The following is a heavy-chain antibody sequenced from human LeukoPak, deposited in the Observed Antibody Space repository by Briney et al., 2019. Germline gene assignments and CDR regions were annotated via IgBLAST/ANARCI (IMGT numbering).Heavy chain of an antibody. Sequence: ASVKVSCKASGHTFTGYYMHWVRQAPGQGLEWMGWINPNSGGTNYAQKFQGRVTMTRDTSISTAYMELSRLRSDDTAVYYCATLPIVANGNYFDYWGQGTLVTVSS. D-gene: IGHD5-12*01. J-gene: IGHJ4*02. CDR3: ATLPIVANGNYFDY. V-gene: IGHV1-2*02. CDR2: INPNSGGT. CDR1: GHTFTGYY.